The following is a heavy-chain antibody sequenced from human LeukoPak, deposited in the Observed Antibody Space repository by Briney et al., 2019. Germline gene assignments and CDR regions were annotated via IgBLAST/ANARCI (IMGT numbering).Heavy chain of an antibody. CDR3: AKEARYNWFDP. CDR2: IYYSGST. Sequence: SETLSLTCTVSGGSISSYYWSWIRQPPGKGLEWIGYIYYSGSTNYNPSLKSRVTISVDTSKNQFSLKLSSVTAADTAVYYCAKEARYNWFDPWGQGTLVTVSS. V-gene: IGHV4-59*01. J-gene: IGHJ5*02. CDR1: GGSISSYY. D-gene: IGHD6-6*01.